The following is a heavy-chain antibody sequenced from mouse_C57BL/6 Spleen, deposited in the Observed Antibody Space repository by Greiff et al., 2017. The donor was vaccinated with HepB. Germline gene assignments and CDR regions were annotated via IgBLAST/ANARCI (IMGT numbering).Heavy chain of an antibody. CDR1: GYAFSSYW. Sequence: VKLVESGAELVKPGASVKISCKASGYAFSSYWMNWVKQRPGKGLEWIGQIYPGDGDTNYNGKFKGKATLTADKSSSTAYMQLSSLTSEDSAVYFCARSITVVDWYFDVWGTGTTVTVSS. CDR2: IYPGDGDT. D-gene: IGHD1-1*01. V-gene: IGHV1-80*01. J-gene: IGHJ1*03. CDR3: ARSITVVDWYFDV.